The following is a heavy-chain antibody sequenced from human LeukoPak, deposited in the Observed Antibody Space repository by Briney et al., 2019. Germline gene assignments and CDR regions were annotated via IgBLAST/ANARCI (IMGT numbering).Heavy chain of an antibody. J-gene: IGHJ4*02. D-gene: IGHD4-17*01. Sequence: PGGSLRLSCAASGFTFSSYAMSWVRQAPGKGLEWVSGTSSSGGTTYYADSVKGRFTISRDNSKNTLYLQMNSLRAEDTAVYYCAKSRPPTVTTKDLDYWGQGTLVTVSS. CDR3: AKSRPPTVTTKDLDY. V-gene: IGHV3-23*01. CDR1: GFTFSSYA. CDR2: TSSSGGTT.